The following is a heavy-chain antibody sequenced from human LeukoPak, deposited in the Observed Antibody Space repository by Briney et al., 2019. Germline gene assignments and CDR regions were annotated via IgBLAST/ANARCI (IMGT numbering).Heavy chain of an antibody. V-gene: IGHV4-4*02. CDR1: GGSISSSNW. D-gene: IGHD3-22*01. J-gene: IGHJ4*02. CDR3: ARETNYDSSGYYPDY. CDR2: IYHSGST. Sequence: SGTLSLTCAVSGGSISSSNWWSWVRPPPGKGLEWIGEIYHSGSTNYNPSLKSRVTISVDKSKNQFSLKLSSVTAADTAVYYCARETNYDSSGYYPDYWGQGTLVTVSS.